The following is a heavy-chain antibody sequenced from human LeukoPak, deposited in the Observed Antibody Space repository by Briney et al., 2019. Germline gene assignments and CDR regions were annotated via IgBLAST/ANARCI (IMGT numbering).Heavy chain of an antibody. Sequence: SVKVSCKASGGTFSSYAISWVRQAPGQGLEWMGGIIPIFGTANYAQKFQGRVTITTDESTSTAYMELSSLRSEDTAVYYCARELGSCSSTSCPKGSFDYWGQGTLVTVSS. CDR1: GGTFSSYA. CDR2: IIPIFGTA. D-gene: IGHD2-2*01. J-gene: IGHJ4*02. V-gene: IGHV1-69*05. CDR3: ARELGSCSSTSCPKGSFDY.